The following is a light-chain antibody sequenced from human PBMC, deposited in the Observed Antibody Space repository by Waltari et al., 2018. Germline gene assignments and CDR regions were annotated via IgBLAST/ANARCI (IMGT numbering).Light chain of an antibody. CDR2: AAS. CDR1: QSISIY. J-gene: IGKJ1*01. Sequence: DIQMTQSPSSLSASVGDGVTITCRASQSISIYLTWYQQKPRKAPKPLIYAASTLHSGVPSRFSGSGSGTEFTLTISSLQPEDFATYYCQKSSSTPPWTFGQGTKVEIK. CDR3: QKSSSTPPWT. V-gene: IGKV1-39*01.